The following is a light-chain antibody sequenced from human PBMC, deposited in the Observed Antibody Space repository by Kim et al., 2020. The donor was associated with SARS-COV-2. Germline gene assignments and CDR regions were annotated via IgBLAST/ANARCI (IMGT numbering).Light chain of an antibody. J-gene: IGLJ2*01. V-gene: IGLV6-57*03. Sequence: TGTISCTRSSGGIASNYVQWYQQRPGSAPTTVIYEDNQRPSGVPDRFSGSIDSSSNSASLTISGLKTEDEADYYCQSYDSSNYVVFGGGTQLTVL. CDR3: QSYDSSNYVV. CDR2: EDN. CDR1: SGGIASNY.